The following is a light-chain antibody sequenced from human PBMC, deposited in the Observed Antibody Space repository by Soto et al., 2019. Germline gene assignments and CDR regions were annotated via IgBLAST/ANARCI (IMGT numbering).Light chain of an antibody. V-gene: IGLV1-44*01. Sequence: QSVLTQPPSASGTRGQRVPISCSGSSSNIGTNTVNWYQQLPGTAPKLLIYSNDQRPSGVPDRFSGSKSGTSASLAISGLQSEDEADYYCAVWDDSLNGWVFGGGTKLTVL. J-gene: IGLJ3*02. CDR3: AVWDDSLNGWV. CDR2: SND. CDR1: SSNIGTNT.